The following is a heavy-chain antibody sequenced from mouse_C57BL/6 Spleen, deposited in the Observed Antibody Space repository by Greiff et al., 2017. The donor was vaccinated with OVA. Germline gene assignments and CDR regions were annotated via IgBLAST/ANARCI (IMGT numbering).Heavy chain of an antibody. CDR1: GYAFSSSW. CDR2: LYPGAGDT. D-gene: IGHD1-1*01. J-gene: IGHJ4*01. Sequence: QVQLKQSGPELVKPGASVKISCKASGYAFSSSWMNWVKQRPGKGLEWIGLLYPGAGDTNYNGKFKGKATLTADKSSSTAYMQLSSLTSEDAAVDFWARPGSRDGYAMDYWGQGTSVTVSA. V-gene: IGHV1-82*01. CDR3: ARPGSRDGYAMDY.